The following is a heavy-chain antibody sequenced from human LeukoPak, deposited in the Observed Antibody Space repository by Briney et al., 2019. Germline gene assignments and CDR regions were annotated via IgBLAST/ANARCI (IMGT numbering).Heavy chain of an antibody. V-gene: IGHV3-48*01. CDR1: GFTFSSYN. Sequence: GGSLRLSCAASGFTFSSYNMNWVRQAPGKGLEWVSYITNSGTTIYYADSVKGRFTVSRDNAKNSLYLQMNSLRAGDTAVYYCARDNRGFDYWGQGTLVTVFS. CDR2: ITNSGTTI. D-gene: IGHD1-14*01. CDR3: ARDNRGFDY. J-gene: IGHJ4*02.